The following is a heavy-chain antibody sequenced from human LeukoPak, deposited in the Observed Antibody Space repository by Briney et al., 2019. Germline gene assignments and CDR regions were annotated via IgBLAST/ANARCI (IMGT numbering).Heavy chain of an antibody. CDR3: AKDRIYDGSGSYYNSLLID. CDR1: GFTVSSNY. CDR2: IYSGGST. J-gene: IGHJ4*02. D-gene: IGHD3-10*01. Sequence: GGSLRLSCAASGFTVSSNYMSWVRQAPGKGLEWVSVIYSGGSTYYADSVKGRFTISRDNSKNTLYLQMNSLRAEDTALYYCAKDRIYDGSGSYYNSLLIDWGQGTLVTVSS. V-gene: IGHV3-53*05.